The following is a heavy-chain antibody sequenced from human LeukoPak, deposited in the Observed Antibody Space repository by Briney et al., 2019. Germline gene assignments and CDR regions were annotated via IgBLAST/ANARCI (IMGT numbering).Heavy chain of an antibody. J-gene: IGHJ4*02. CDR1: GYSFTSYW. CDR2: IYPGDSDT. Sequence: GESLKISCKGSGYSFTSYWIGWVRQMPGKGLEWMGIIYPGDSDTRYSPSFQGQVTISADKSISTAYLQWSSLKASDTAMYYCARHGPYYYGLGSYYLPNYWGQGTLVTVSS. CDR3: ARHGPYYYGLGSYYLPNY. V-gene: IGHV5-51*01. D-gene: IGHD3-10*01.